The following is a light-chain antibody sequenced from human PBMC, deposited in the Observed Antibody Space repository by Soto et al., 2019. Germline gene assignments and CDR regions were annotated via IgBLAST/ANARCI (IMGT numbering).Light chain of an antibody. V-gene: IGLV3-27*01. CDR1: VLAKKY. J-gene: IGLJ2*01. CDR3: YSAADNNGV. CDR2: KDS. Sequence: SYELTQPSSVSVSPGQTARITCSGDVLAKKYARWFQQKPGQAPVLVIYKDSERPSGIPERFSGSSSGTTVTLTISGAQVEDEADYYCYSAADNNGVFGGGTKLAVI.